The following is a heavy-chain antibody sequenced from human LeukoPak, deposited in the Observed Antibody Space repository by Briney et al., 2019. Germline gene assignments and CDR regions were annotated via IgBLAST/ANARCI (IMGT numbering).Heavy chain of an antibody. Sequence: GESLRLSCATSGFTVSNNHMTWVRQAPGRGLEWVSVLYSGGATYYADSVKGRFTISRHNSENTLYLQMNNLRPEDTAVYFCARHYYDAKAFDVWGQGTMVTVSS. CDR3: ARHYYDAKAFDV. CDR1: GFTVSNNH. V-gene: IGHV3-53*04. D-gene: IGHD3-22*01. J-gene: IGHJ3*01. CDR2: LYSGGAT.